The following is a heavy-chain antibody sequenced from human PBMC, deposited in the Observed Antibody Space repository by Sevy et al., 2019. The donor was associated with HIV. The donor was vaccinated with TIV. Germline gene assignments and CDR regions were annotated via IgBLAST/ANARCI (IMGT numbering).Heavy chain of an antibody. CDR1: GGSISSSSYH. CDR2: MSHSGST. J-gene: IGHJ3*02. Sequence: SETLSLTCTVSGGSISSSSYHWGWIRQPPGKGLEWIGSMSHSGSTYYNPSLKSRVTMGGDTPKNQFSLKLSSVTAADTAVYYCARLDLGYSTSPERRGTFDIWGQGTMVTVSS. D-gene: IGHD6-6*01. V-gene: IGHV4-39*01. CDR3: ARLDLGYSTSPERRGTFDI.